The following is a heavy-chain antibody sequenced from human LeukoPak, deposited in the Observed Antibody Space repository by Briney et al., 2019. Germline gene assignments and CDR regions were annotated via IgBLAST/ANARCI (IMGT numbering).Heavy chain of an antibody. D-gene: IGHD3-3*01. J-gene: IGHJ5*02. V-gene: IGHV3-48*04. CDR2: ISTSSSSI. CDR1: GFTFSSYS. CDR3: VKDEGTRFLEWLVWFDP. Sequence: GGSLRLSCAASGFTFSSYSMNWVRQAPGKGLEWVSYISTSSSSIYYADSVKGRFTISRDNAKNSLYLQMNSLRAEDTAVYYCVKDEGTRFLEWLVWFDPWGQGTLVTVSS.